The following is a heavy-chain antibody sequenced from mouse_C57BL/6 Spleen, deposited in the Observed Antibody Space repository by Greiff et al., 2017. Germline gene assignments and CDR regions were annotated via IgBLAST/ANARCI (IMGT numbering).Heavy chain of an antibody. J-gene: IGHJ3*01. CDR3: ARLVYYSNRSWLGY. Sequence: QVQLQQPGAELVMPGASVKLSCKASGYTFTSYWMHWVKQRPGQGLEWIGEIDPSDSYTNYNQKFKGKSTLTVDKSSSTAYMQLSSLTSEDSAVYYCARLVYYSNRSWLGYWGQGILVTVSA. V-gene: IGHV1-69*01. CDR1: GYTFTSYW. CDR2: IDPSDSYT. D-gene: IGHD2-5*01.